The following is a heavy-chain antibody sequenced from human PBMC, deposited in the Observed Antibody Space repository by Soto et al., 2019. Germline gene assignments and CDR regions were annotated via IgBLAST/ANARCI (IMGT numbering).Heavy chain of an antibody. D-gene: IGHD4-17*01. V-gene: IGHV1-69*01. CDR3: ARMTTVTPGGWFDP. CDR1: VGTFSSYA. Sequence: QVQLVQSGAEVKKPGSSVKVSCKASVGTFSSYAISWVRQAPGQGLEWMGGIIPIFGTANYAQKFQGRVTIPADESTSTAYMELSSLRSEDTAVYYCARMTTVTPGGWFDPWGQGTLVTVSS. CDR2: IIPIFGTA. J-gene: IGHJ5*02.